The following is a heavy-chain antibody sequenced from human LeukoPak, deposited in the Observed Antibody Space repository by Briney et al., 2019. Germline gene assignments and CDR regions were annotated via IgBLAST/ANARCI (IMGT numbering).Heavy chain of an antibody. CDR2: INPNSGGT. J-gene: IGHJ4*02. V-gene: IGHV1-2*02. CDR3: ARIGYNHYFDY. Sequence: ASVKVSSKASVYTLTDYYLHWVRQAPGPGVEWLGWINPNSGGTNYAQTFQGRVTMTRDTSITTAYLELSRLRSDDTAVYYCARIGYNHYFDYWGQGTLVTVSS. CDR1: VYTLTDYY. D-gene: IGHD5-24*01.